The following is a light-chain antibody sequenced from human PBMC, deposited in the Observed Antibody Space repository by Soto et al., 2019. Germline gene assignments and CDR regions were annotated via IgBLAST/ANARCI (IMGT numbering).Light chain of an antibody. CDR3: QQYRNWPRT. CDR2: GAS. V-gene: IGKV3-15*01. CDR1: QYVSVRF. J-gene: IGKJ1*01. Sequence: EIVLTQSPGTLSLSPGESATLSCRASQYVSVRFLAWYQQKPGQAPRLLIYGASTRATDMPGRFSGRGSGTEFTLTINSLQSEDFAVYYCQQYRNWPRTFGQGTKVDIK.